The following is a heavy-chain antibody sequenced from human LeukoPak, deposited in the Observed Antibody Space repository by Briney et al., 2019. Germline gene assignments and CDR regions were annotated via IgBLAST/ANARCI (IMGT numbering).Heavy chain of an antibody. CDR1: GGSFSGYY. CDR3: ARGPFEPDIVVVPAAIKIRYYYGMDV. CDR2: INHSGST. D-gene: IGHD2-2*01. J-gene: IGHJ6*02. V-gene: IGHV4-34*01. Sequence: SETLSLTCAVYGGSFSGYYWSWIRQPPGKGLEWIGEINHSGSTNYNPSLKSRVTISVDTSKNQFSLKLSSVTAADTAVYYCARGPFEPDIVVVPAAIKIRYYYGMDVWGQGTTVTVSS.